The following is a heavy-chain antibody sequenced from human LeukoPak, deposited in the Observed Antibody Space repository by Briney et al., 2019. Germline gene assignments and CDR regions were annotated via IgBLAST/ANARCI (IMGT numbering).Heavy chain of an antibody. V-gene: IGHV1-8*01. CDR2: MNPNSGNT. CDR3: ARGPLYSRVGATSHFDY. Sequence: GASVKVSCKASGYTFTSYDINWVRQATGQGLEWMGWMNPNSGNTGYAQKFQGRVTMTRNTSISTAYMELSSLRSEDTAVYYCARGPLYSRVGATSHFDYWGQGTLVTVSS. CDR1: GYTFTSYD. D-gene: IGHD1-26*01. J-gene: IGHJ4*02.